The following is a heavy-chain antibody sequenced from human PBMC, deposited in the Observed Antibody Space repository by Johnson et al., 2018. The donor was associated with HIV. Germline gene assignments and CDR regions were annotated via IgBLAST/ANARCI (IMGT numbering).Heavy chain of an antibody. CDR2: IKQDGSEK. Sequence: VQLVESGGDLVQPGGSLRLSCAASGFTFNNYWMSWVRQAPGRGLEWVAYIKQDGSEKFYVDSVKGRFTISRDNAENSLYLQMNSLRAEDTAVYYCARANYYHNWGQGTMVTVSS. CDR3: ARANYYHN. D-gene: IGHD3-10*01. J-gene: IGHJ3*02. V-gene: IGHV3-7*01. CDR1: GFTFNNYW.